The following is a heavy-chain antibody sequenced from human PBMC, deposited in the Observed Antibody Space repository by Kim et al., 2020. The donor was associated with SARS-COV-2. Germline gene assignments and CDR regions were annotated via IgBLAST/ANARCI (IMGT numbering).Heavy chain of an antibody. D-gene: IGHD6-13*01. CDR3: AEAIAPAGEIFGD. J-gene: IGHJ4*02. Sequence: NHNPSRKSRVTISVDMSKNQFSLKLNSVTAADTAVYYCAEAIAPAGEIFGDWGQGTLVTVSS. V-gene: IGHV4-34*01.